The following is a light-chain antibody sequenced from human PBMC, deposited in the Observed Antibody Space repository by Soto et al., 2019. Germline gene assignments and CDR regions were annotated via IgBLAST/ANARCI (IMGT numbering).Light chain of an antibody. Sequence: DIVMTQSPDSLAVSLGERATINCKSSQSVLYSSNNKNYLAWFQQKPGQPPNLLIYWASARESGVPDRFSGNGSGTDFTLTISSLQAEDVAVYYCQQYYSTPQTFGQGTKVEIK. CDR1: QSVLYSSNNKNY. V-gene: IGKV4-1*01. J-gene: IGKJ1*01. CDR3: QQYYSTPQT. CDR2: WAS.